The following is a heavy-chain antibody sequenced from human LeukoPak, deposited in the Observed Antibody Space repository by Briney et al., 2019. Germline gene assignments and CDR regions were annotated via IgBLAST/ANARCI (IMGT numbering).Heavy chain of an antibody. CDR3: VVSPRPRVSLVDY. Sequence: SETLSLTCTVSGVSISSDNDYWGWIRQPPGKELEWIGTIYYSGSTYYNPSLKSRVTLSVDTSKNQFSLKLYSVTAADTALYYCVVSPRPRVSLVDYWGLGTLVTVSS. V-gene: IGHV4-39*07. D-gene: IGHD2-8*01. CDR1: GVSISSDNDY. CDR2: IYYSGST. J-gene: IGHJ4*02.